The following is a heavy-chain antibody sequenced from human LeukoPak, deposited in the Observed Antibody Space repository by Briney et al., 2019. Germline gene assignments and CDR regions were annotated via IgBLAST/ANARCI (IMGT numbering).Heavy chain of an antibody. J-gene: IGHJ4*02. V-gene: IGHV3-74*01. CDR1: GFTFSSYW. D-gene: IGHD2-15*01. Sequence: GGSLRLSCAASGFTFSSYWMHWVRQAPGKGLVWVSRINSDGSSTSYADSVKGRFTISRDNAKNTLYLQMNSLRAEDTAVCYCASRYCSGGSCYSDYFDYWGQGTLVTVSS. CDR2: INSDGSST. CDR3: ASRYCSGGSCYSDYFDY.